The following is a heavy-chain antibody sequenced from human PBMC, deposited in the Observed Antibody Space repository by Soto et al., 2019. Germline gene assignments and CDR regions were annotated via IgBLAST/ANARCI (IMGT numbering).Heavy chain of an antibody. D-gene: IGHD3-9*01. CDR2: TYYRSKWYN. J-gene: IGHJ6*02. Sequence: QTLSLTCAISGDSVSSNSAAWNRIRQSPSRGPEWLGRTYYRSKWYNDYAVSVKSRITINPDTSKNQFSLQLNSVTPEDTAVYYCARLLTGYPDYYYYGMDVWGQGTTVTVSS. CDR1: GDSVSSNSAA. CDR3: ARLLTGYPDYYYYGMDV. V-gene: IGHV6-1*01.